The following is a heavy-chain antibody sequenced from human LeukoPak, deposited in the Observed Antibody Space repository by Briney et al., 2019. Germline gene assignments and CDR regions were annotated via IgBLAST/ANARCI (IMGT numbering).Heavy chain of an antibody. V-gene: IGHV3-33*01. CDR1: GFTFSSYG. D-gene: IGHD2-21*02. CDR2: IWYDGSNK. J-gene: IGHJ4*02. CDR3: ARRARAYCGGDCYSLFDY. Sequence: GGSLRLSCAASGFTFSSYGMHWVRQAPGKGLEWVAVIWYDGSNKHYADSVKGRFTISRDNSKNTLYLQMNSLRAEDTAVYYCARRARAYCGGDCYSLFDYWGQGTLVTVSS.